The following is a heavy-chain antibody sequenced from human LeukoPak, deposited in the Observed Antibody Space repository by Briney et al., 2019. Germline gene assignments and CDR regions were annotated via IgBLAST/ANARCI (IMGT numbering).Heavy chain of an antibody. CDR2: IYYSRST. V-gene: IGHV4-39*01. J-gene: IGHJ6*03. CDR3: ARQYRDYYYYYMDV. CDR1: GGSISSSSYY. D-gene: IGHD1-26*01. Sequence: AETLSLTCTVSGGSISSSSYYWGRLRPPPGKGREWFGSIYYSRSTYYNPSLKSRVTISVDTSKNQFSLKLSSVTAADTAVYYCARQYRDYYYYYMDVWGKGTTVTVSS.